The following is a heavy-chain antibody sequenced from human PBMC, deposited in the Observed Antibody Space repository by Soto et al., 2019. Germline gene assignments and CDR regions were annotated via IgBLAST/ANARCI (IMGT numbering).Heavy chain of an antibody. J-gene: IGHJ6*02. CDR3: ARSYSSGWQKGYDYYGMDV. D-gene: IGHD6-19*01. CDR2: IIPIFGTA. CDR1: GGTFSSYA. Sequence: QVQLVQSGAEVKKPGSSVKVSCKASGGTFSSYAISWVRQAPGQGLEWMGGIIPIFGTANYAQKFQGRVTITADESTSTAYMELSSLRSEDTAVYYCARSYSSGWQKGYDYYGMDVWGQGTTVTVSS. V-gene: IGHV1-69*12.